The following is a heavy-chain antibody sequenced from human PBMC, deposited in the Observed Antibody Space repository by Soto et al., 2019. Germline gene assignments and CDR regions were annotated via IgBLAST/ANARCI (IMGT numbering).Heavy chain of an antibody. Sequence: PWGSRRLSGAASTVTFSSYNMHCFRQAPGKGLRLFSYLARYTCTTFYVDSVKGRSTISRDNAKISVFLQMNSLRDDGTAVYSCARDRGGAVARGDGSGYHDLVGFDIWGQGTMVTVSS. CDR3: ARDRGGAVARGDGSGYHDLVGFDI. CDR2: LARYTCTT. J-gene: IGHJ3*02. V-gene: IGHV3-48*02. D-gene: IGHD3-22*01. CDR1: TVTFSSYN.